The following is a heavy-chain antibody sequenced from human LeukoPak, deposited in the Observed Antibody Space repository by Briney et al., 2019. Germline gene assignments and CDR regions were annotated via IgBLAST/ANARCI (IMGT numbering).Heavy chain of an antibody. CDR3: ARDQVGGTWYFDL. D-gene: IGHD1-26*01. J-gene: IGHJ2*01. V-gene: IGHV4-59*01. CDR2: IYYSGST. Sequence: TSETLSLTCTASGGSISSYYWSWIRQPPGKGLEWIGYIYYSGSTNYNPSLKSRVTMSVDTSKNQFSLKLSSVTAADTAVYYCARDQVGGTWYFDLWGRGTLVTVSS. CDR1: GGSISSYY.